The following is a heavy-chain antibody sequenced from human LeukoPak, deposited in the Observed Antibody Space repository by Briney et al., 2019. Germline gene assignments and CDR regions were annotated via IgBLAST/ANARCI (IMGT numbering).Heavy chain of an antibody. Sequence: GGSLRLSCAASGFTFSSTWMSWVRQAPGKGLEWVANIKQDGSEKYYVDSVKGRFTISRDNAKNSLYLQMNSLRAEDTAVYFCARVVPPLYYFDYWGQGTLVTVSS. CDR3: ARVVPPLYYFDY. CDR1: GFTFSSTW. J-gene: IGHJ4*02. V-gene: IGHV3-7*01. D-gene: IGHD3-10*01. CDR2: IKQDGSEK.